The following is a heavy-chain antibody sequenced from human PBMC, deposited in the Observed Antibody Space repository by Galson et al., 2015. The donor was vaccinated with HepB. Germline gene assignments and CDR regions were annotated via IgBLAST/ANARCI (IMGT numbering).Heavy chain of an antibody. CDR2: IIPILGIA. V-gene: IGHV1-69*02. CDR3: AGGFGSGSGVDY. CDR1: GGTFSSYT. D-gene: IGHD3-10*01. Sequence: SVKVSCKASGGTFSSYTVSWVRQAPGQGLEWMGRIIPILGIANYAQKFQGRVTITADKSTSTAYMELSSLRSEDTAVYYCAGGFGSGSGVDYWGQGTLVTVSS. J-gene: IGHJ4*02.